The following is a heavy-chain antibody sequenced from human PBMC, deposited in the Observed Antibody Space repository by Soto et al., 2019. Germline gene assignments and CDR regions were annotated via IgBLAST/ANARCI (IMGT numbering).Heavy chain of an antibody. J-gene: IGHJ4*02. V-gene: IGHV4-31*03. Sequence: QVQLQESGPGLVKPSQTLSLTCTVSGGSISSGGYYWSWIRQHPGKALEWIGYIYYSGSTYYNPSLNSRVTISVDTSKNPFSLKLSSVTAADTAVYYCARGPGTMAKIDYWGQGTLVTVSS. D-gene: IGHD3-10*01. CDR2: IYYSGST. CDR3: ARGPGTMAKIDY. CDR1: GGSISSGGYY.